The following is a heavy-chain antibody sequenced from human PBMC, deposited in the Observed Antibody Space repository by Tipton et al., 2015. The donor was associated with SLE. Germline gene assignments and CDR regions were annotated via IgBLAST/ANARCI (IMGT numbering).Heavy chain of an antibody. CDR3: ARYSAVTGRGGAFDI. J-gene: IGHJ3*02. CDR1: GGSISSYY. Sequence: LRLSCTVSGGSISSYYWSWIRQPPGKGLEWIGYIYYSGSTNYNPSLKSRVTISVDTSKNQFSLKLSSVTAADTAVYYCARYSAVTGRGGAFDIWGQGTMVTVSS. D-gene: IGHD1-14*01. CDR2: IYYSGST. V-gene: IGHV4-59*01.